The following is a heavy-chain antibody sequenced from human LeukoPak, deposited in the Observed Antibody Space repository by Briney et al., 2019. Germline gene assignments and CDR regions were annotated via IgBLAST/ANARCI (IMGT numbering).Heavy chain of an antibody. CDR1: GYTFTGYY. CDR2: INPNSGGT. J-gene: IGHJ5*02. CDR3: ARPMVRGGNWFDP. Sequence: ASVKVSCKASGYTFTGYYMHWVRQAPGQGLEWMGWINPNSGGTNYAQKFQGRVTMTRDTSISTAYMELSRLRSDDTAVYYCARPMVRGGNWFDPWGQGTLVTVSS. D-gene: IGHD3-10*01. V-gene: IGHV1-2*02.